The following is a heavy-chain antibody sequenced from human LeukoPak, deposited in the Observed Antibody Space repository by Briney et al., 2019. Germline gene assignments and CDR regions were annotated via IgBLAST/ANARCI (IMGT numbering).Heavy chain of an antibody. D-gene: IGHD3-10*01. V-gene: IGHV3-23*01. CDR3: AKDTQYYYGSGMSSYFDY. CDR1: GFTFSSYA. J-gene: IGHJ4*02. Sequence: GGSLRLSCAASGFTFSSYAMSWVRQAPGKGLEWVSAISGSGGSTYYADSVKGRFTISRDNSKNTLYLQMNSLRAEDTAVYYCAKDTQYYYGSGMSSYFDYWGQGTLVTVPS. CDR2: ISGSGGST.